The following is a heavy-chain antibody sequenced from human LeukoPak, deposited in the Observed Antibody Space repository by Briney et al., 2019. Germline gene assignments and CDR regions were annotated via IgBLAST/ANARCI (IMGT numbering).Heavy chain of an antibody. CDR1: GFTFSSYA. V-gene: IGHV3-30-3*01. Sequence: PGGSLRLSCAASGFTFSSYAMHWVRQAPGKGLEWVAVISYDGSNKYYADSVKGRFTISRDNSKNTLYLQMNSLSAEDTAVYYCARGMWFLEWSYGGWFDPWGQGTLVTVSS. J-gene: IGHJ5*02. CDR2: ISYDGSNK. D-gene: IGHD3-3*01. CDR3: ARGMWFLEWSYGGWFDP.